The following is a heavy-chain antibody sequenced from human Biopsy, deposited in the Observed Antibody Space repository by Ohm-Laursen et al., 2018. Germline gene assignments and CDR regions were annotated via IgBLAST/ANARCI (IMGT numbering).Heavy chain of an antibody. CDR2: IYYSGST. CDR3: ARVGAGAPSIDYFDY. V-gene: IGHV4-59*01. D-gene: IGHD1-26*01. Sequence: TLSLTCTVSGGSIGSFFWSWIRQPPGKGLEWIGYIYYSGSTNYNPSLRSRVTISVDRSKNQFSLELSSVTAADTAVYYCARVGAGAPSIDYFDYWGRGALVTVSS. CDR1: GGSIGSFF. J-gene: IGHJ4*02.